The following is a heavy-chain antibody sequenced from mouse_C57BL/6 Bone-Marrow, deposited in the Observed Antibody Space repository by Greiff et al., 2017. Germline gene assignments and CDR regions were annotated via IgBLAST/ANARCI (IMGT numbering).Heavy chain of an antibody. CDR3: ARNRYYYGKGFAY. V-gene: IGHV2-2*01. CDR2: IWSGGST. D-gene: IGHD1-1*01. Sequence: VQRVESGPGLVQPSQSLSITCTVSGFSFTSYGVHWVRQSPGKGLEWLGVIWSGGSTDYNAAFISSLSISKDNSKSQICFKMNRLQADDTAIYYCARNRYYYGKGFAYWGQGTLVTVSA. J-gene: IGHJ3*01. CDR1: GFSFTSYG.